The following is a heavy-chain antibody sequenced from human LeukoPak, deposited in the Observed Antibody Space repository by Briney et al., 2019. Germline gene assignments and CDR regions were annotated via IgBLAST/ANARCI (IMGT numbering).Heavy chain of an antibody. CDR3: AKDPRVLIRGVIMLPFFDY. CDR1: GFTFSSYA. Sequence: GGSLRLSCAASGFTFSSYAMSWVRQAPGKGLEGVSAISGSGGSTYYADSVKGRFTISRDNSKNTLYLQMNSLRAEDTAVYYCAKDPRVLIRGVIMLPFFDYWGQGTLVTVSS. J-gene: IGHJ4*02. V-gene: IGHV3-23*01. D-gene: IGHD3-10*01. CDR2: ISGSGGST.